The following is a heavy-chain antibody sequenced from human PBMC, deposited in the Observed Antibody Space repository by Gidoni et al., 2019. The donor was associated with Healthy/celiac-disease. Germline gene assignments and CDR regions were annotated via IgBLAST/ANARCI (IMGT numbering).Heavy chain of an antibody. D-gene: IGHD3-22*01. CDR1: GGSFSGYY. J-gene: IGHJ2*01. CDR3: ARGPGDSSGKWYFDL. Sequence: QVQLQQWGAGLLKPSETLSLTCAVYGGSFSGYYWSWIRQPPGKGLEWIGEINHSGSTNYNPSLKSRVTISVDTSKNQFSLKLSSVTAADTAVYYCARGPGDSSGKWYFDLWGRGTLVTVSS. CDR2: INHSGST. V-gene: IGHV4-34*01.